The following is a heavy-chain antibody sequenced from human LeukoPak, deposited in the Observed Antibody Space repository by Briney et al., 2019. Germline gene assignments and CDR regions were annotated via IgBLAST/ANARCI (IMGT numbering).Heavy chain of an antibody. Sequence: PSETLSLPFTVSGGSISSSSYYWGWIRQPPGKGLEWIGSIYYSGSTYYNPSLKSRVTISVNKSKNQFSLKVSSVTAADTAVYYCAREPGAGAFDIWGQGTMVTVSS. CDR2: IYYSGST. D-gene: IGHD3-10*01. CDR3: AREPGAGAFDI. J-gene: IGHJ3*02. V-gene: IGHV4-39*07. CDR1: GGSISSSSYY.